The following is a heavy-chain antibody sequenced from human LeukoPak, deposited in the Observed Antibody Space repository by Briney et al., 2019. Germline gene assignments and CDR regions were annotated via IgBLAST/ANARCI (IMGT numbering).Heavy chain of an antibody. D-gene: IGHD1-26*01. V-gene: IGHV3-11*06. CDR3: ARDVKTTTGAFDI. CDR2: ISETGSYT. J-gene: IGHJ3*02. CDR1: GFTLSDPY. Sequence: GGSLRLSCAASGFTLSDPYMSWVRQAPGKGLEWVSFISETGSYTNYADSVKGQFTISRDNAKNSLYLQMHSLRAEDTAVYYCARDVKTTTGAFDIWGQGTMVTVSS.